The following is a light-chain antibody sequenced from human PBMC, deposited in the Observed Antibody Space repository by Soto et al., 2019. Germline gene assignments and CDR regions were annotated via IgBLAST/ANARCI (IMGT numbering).Light chain of an antibody. CDR1: QSLLHSSDNRNY. CDR3: QQYNKWPLIT. CDR2: WAS. Sequence: EIVMAQFPETLAVSVGERATIKCRSSQSLLHSSDNRNYLTWYQQKPGQPPKLLIYWASTRHSGVPDRFSGSGSGTEFTLTISGLQSEDFAIYYCQQYNKWPLITFGQGTRLEI. J-gene: IGKJ5*01. V-gene: IGKV4-1*01.